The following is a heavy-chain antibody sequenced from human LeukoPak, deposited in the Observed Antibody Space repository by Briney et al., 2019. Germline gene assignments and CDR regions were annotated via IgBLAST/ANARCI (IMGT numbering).Heavy chain of an antibody. D-gene: IGHD3/OR15-3a*01. CDR1: GYTFTGYY. J-gene: IGHJ4*02. CDR2: IDPNSGGT. CDR3: ARDFMDAGVWVKSPGFDY. V-gene: IGHV1-2*02. Sequence: GASVKVSCKASGYTFTGYYMHWVRQAPGQGLEWMGWIDPNSGGTKYAQKFQGRVTMTRDTSISTAYMELSRLRSDDTAVYYCARDFMDAGVWVKSPGFDYWGQGTLVTVSS.